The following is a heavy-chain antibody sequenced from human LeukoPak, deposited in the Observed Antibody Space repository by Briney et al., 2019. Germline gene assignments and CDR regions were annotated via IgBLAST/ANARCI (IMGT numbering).Heavy chain of an antibody. V-gene: IGHV4-4*07. CDR1: GGSISSYY. J-gene: IGHJ4*02. CDR2: IYTSGST. Sequence: NPSETLSLTCTVFGGSISSYYWGWIRQPAGKGLEWIGRIYTSGSTNYNPSLKSRVTMSVDTSKNQFSLKLSSVTAADTAVYYCAREGFVRGPDYWGQGTLVTVSS. CDR3: AREGFVRGPDY. D-gene: IGHD2-21*01.